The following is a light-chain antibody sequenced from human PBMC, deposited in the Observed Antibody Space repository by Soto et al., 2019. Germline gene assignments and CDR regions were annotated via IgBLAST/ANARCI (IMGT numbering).Light chain of an antibody. CDR2: GAS. J-gene: IGKJ2*01. V-gene: IGKV3-15*01. CDR1: QSVNNN. Sequence: EIILTQSPASLSVSPGERATLSCRASQSVNNNLAWYQQKPGQAPRLLIYGASTRATAIPGRCRGSGSGTEFTLTITSLQSDDFAVYFCQQYNSLPPDTFGQGTKLEIK. CDR3: QQYNSLPPDT.